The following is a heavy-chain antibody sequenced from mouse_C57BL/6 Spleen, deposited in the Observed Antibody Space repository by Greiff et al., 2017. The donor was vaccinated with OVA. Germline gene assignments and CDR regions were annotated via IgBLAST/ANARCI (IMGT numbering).Heavy chain of an antibody. CDR1: GYTFTSYW. Sequence: VQLQQPGAELVKPGASVKLSCKASGYTFTSYWMQWVKQRPGQGLEWIGEIDPSDSYTNYNQKFKGKATLTVDTSSSTAYMQLSSLTSEDSAVYYCARREGYDYDAWFAYWGQGTLVTVSA. J-gene: IGHJ3*01. CDR3: ARREGYDYDAWFAY. V-gene: IGHV1-50*01. CDR2: IDPSDSYT. D-gene: IGHD2-4*01.